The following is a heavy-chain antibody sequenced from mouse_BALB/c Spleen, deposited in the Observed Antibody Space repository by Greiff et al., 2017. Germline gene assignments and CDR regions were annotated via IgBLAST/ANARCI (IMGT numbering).Heavy chain of an antibody. V-gene: IGHV14-3*02. CDR3: ARGDWDWYFDV. D-gene: IGHD4-1*01. CDR1: GFNIKDYY. CDR2: IDPANGNT. Sequence: VQLQQSGAELVRSGASVKLSCTASGFNIKDYYMHWVKQRPEQGLEWIGRIDPANGNTKYDPKFQGKATITADTSSNTAYLQLSSLTSEDTAVYYCARGDWDWYFDVWGAGTTVTVSS. J-gene: IGHJ1*01.